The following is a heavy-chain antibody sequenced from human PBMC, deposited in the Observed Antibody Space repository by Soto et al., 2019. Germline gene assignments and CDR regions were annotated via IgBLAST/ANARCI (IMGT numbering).Heavy chain of an antibody. CDR1: GYTFTSYA. CDR2: INAGNGNT. J-gene: IGHJ4*02. V-gene: IGHV1-3*01. D-gene: IGHD3-9*01. Sequence: GASVKVSCKASGYTFTSYAMHWVRQAPGQRLEWMGWINAGNGNTKYSQKFQGRVTITRDTSASTAYMELSSPRSEDTAVYYCAAQTRYYDILTGPYYWGQGTLVTVSS. CDR3: AAQTRYYDILTGPYY.